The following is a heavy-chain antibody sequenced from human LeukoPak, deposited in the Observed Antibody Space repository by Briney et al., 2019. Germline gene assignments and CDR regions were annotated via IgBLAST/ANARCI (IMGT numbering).Heavy chain of an antibody. V-gene: IGHV3-21*01. D-gene: IGHD2-15*01. CDR1: GFTFSSYS. Sequence: GGSLRLSCAASGFTFSSYSMNWVRQAPGKGLEWVSSISSSSSYIYYADSVKGRFTISRDNAKNSLYLQMNSLRAEDTAVYYCASVGVVAATPGYYYGMDVWGQGTTVTVSS. CDR2: ISSSSSYI. CDR3: ASVGVVAATPGYYYGMDV. J-gene: IGHJ6*02.